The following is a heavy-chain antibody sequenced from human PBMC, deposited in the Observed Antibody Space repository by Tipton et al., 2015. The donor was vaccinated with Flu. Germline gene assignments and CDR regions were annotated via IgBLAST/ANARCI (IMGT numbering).Heavy chain of an antibody. CDR3: ARRGGGFPFPFGQGG. V-gene: IGHV4-39*01. CDR1: GGSIVDSSYY. D-gene: IGHD3-10*01. J-gene: IGHJ6*02. CDR2: IYYYGNT. Sequence: TLSLTCSVSGGSIVDSSYYWDWIRQPPGKGLEWIGSIYYYGNTYYNPSLKSQVTISVDTSKNQFSLKLSSLTAADTAVYYCARRGGGFPFPFGQGGWGQGATVSVSS.